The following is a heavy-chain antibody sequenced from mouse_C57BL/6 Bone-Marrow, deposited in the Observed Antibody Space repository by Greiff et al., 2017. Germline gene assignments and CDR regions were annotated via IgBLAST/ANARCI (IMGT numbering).Heavy chain of an antibody. D-gene: IGHD4-1*01. Sequence: EVKLVESGAELVRPGASVKLSCTASGFNIKDDYMHWVKQRPEQGLEWIGWIDPENGDTEYASKFQGKATITAYTSSNTAYLQLSSLTSEDTAVYYCTTSNWDDYWGQGTTLTVSS. CDR3: TTSNWDDY. V-gene: IGHV14-4*01. J-gene: IGHJ2*01. CDR1: GFNIKDDY. CDR2: IDPENGDT.